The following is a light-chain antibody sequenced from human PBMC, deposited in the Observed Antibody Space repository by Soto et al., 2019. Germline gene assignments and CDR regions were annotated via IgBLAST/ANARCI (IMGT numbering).Light chain of an antibody. Sequence: LTQPACVSGSPGQSITISCTGTSSDVGGYKYVSWYQQHPGKAPKFMIYDVSIRPSGVSNRFSGSKSGNTASLTISGLQAEDEADYYCCSYTSSSRYVFGTGTKSPS. J-gene: IGLJ1*01. CDR3: CSYTSSSRYV. V-gene: IGLV2-14*01. CDR2: DVS. CDR1: SSDVGGYKY.